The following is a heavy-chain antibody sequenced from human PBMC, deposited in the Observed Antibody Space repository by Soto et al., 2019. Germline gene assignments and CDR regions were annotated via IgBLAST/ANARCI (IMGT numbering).Heavy chain of an antibody. V-gene: IGHV1-3*01. Sequence: ASVKVSCKASGYTFTSYAMHWVRQAPGQRLEWMGWINAGNGNTKYSQKFQGRVTITRDTSASTAYMELSSLRSEDTAVYYCARHRRDTFGGVRDFEYWGQGTLVTVS. J-gene: IGHJ4*02. CDR2: INAGNGNT. CDR3: ARHRRDTFGGVRDFEY. D-gene: IGHD3-16*01. CDR1: GYTFTSYA.